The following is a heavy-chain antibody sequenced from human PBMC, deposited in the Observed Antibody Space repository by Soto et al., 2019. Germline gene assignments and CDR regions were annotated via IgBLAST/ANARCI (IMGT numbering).Heavy chain of an antibody. V-gene: IGHV3-15*07. CDR3: SHGYYQYFDS. D-gene: IGHD5-18*01. J-gene: IGHJ4*02. CDR1: GVTFTNVW. Sequence: GGSLRLSCAVSGVTFTNVWMNWVRQAPGKGPEWVGRIKSKTDGGTTDYAAPVKGRFTISRDDSENTLYLQMNSLKTEDTAVYYCSHGYYQYFDSWGQGTLVTVSS. CDR2: IKSKTDGGTT.